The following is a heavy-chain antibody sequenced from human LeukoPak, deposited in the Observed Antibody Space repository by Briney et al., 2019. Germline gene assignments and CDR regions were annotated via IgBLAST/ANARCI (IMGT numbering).Heavy chain of an antibody. Sequence: PSETLSLTCTVSGGSISSYYWSWIRQPPGKGLEWIGYIFYSGSTSYNPSLKSRVTISLDTSKNQFSLRLSSMTAADTAVYYCARDLQSGPPVGWGQGTLVTVSS. J-gene: IGHJ4*02. CDR1: GGSISSYY. D-gene: IGHD3-16*01. V-gene: IGHV4-59*01. CDR2: IFYSGST. CDR3: ARDLQSGPPVG.